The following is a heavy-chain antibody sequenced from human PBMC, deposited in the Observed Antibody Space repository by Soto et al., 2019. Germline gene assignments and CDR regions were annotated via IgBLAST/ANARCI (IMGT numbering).Heavy chain of an antibody. D-gene: IGHD1-26*01. V-gene: IGHV4-59*12. Sequence: QVHLQESGPGLVKPSDTLSLTCTVSGASITGYYWSWMRQPPGKGLEWIGYVYYTGTTNYSPSLQSRVAISVVPSKKQFSLSLTSVTATDTAAYYCARGRRWDGGGWGFDYWGQGALVSVSS. J-gene: IGHJ4*02. CDR3: ARGRRWDGGGWGFDY. CDR1: GASITGYY. CDR2: VYYTGTT.